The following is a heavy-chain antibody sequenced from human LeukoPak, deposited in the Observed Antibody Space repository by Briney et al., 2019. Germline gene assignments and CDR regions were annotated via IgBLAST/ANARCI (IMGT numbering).Heavy chain of an antibody. Sequence: PGRSLRLSCVGSGFMFNDYVMHWVRQVPGKGLEWVSGTSWNSDLIGYADSVKGRFTISRDNDRNTLHLQMNSLRVEDMAFYYCTKSPSFTLGGGYLDSWGQGSLVTVSS. J-gene: IGHJ4*02. D-gene: IGHD3-22*01. CDR2: TSWNSDLI. CDR1: GFMFNDYV. V-gene: IGHV3-9*03. CDR3: TKSPSFTLGGGYLDS.